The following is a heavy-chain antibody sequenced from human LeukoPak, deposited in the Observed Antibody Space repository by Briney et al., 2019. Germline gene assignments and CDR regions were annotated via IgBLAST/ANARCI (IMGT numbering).Heavy chain of an antibody. CDR1: GGTFISYA. Sequence: SVKASCKASGGTFISYAISWVRQAPGQGLEWMGRIIPIFGIANYAQKFQGRVTITADKSTSTAYMELSSLRSEDTAVYYCARLGIVGTTGYWFDPWGQGTLVTVSS. V-gene: IGHV1-69*10. D-gene: IGHD1-26*01. CDR2: IIPIFGIA. J-gene: IGHJ5*02. CDR3: ARLGIVGTTGYWFDP.